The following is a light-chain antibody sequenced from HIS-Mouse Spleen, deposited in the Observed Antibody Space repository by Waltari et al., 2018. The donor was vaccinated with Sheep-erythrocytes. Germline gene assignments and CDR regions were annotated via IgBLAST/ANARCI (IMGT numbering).Light chain of an antibody. J-gene: IGKJ3*01. CDR2: DAS. CDR1: QSVSSY. Sequence: EIVLTQSPATLSLSPGERATLACRASQSVSSYLAWYQQKPGQAPRLLIYDASTRATGIPARFSGSGSGTDFTLTISSLGPEDFAVYYCQQRSNWPPVTFGPGTKVDIK. CDR3: QQRSNWPPVT. V-gene: IGKV3-11*01.